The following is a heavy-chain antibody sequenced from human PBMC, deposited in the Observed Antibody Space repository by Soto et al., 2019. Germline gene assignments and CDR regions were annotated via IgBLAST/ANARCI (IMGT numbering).Heavy chain of an antibody. CDR1: GYTCTNSD. D-gene: IGHD2-21*02. CDR2: MNPDSGHA. V-gene: IGHV1-8*01. J-gene: IGHJ4*02. Sequence: ASVKVSCKASGYTCTNSDINWVRQAPGQGLEWMGWMNPDSGHAAYAQKLQGRVTLTTDTSTSTAYMELRSLGSEDTAVYYCASRRHCGGGICYYGLDNWGQGTLVTVSS. CDR3: ASRRHCGGGICYYGLDN.